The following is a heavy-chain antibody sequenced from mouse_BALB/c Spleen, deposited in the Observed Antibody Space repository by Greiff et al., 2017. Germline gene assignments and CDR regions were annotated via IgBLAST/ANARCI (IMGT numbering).Heavy chain of an antibody. J-gene: IGHJ4*01. Sequence: VQLQQSGPELVKPGASVKIPCKASGYTFTDYNMDWVKQSHGKSLEWIGDINPNNGGTIYNQKFKGKATLTVDKSSSTAYMELRSLTSEDTAVYYCARILRLREGAMDYWGQGTSVTVSS. D-gene: IGHD1-2*01. CDR3: ARILRLREGAMDY. V-gene: IGHV1-18*01. CDR2: INPNNGGT. CDR1: GYTFTDYN.